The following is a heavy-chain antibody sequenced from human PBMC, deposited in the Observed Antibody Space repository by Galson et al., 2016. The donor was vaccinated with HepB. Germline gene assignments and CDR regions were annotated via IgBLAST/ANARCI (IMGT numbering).Heavy chain of an antibody. Sequence: SLRLSCAGSGFLFGGYGMHWVRQAPGKGLEWVAADSMDGRRKFYADSVKGRFTISRDNSNSMLFLQMSSLRADDTAVYYCARRHEYCPPVGCSVDYWGQGTLVSVSS. J-gene: IGHJ4*02. V-gene: IGHV3-30*03. CDR2: DSMDGRRK. CDR1: GFLFGGYG. D-gene: IGHD2/OR15-2a*01. CDR3: ARRHEYCPPVGCSVDY.